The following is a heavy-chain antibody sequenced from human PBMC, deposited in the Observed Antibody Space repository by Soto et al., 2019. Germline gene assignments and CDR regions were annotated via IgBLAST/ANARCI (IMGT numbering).Heavy chain of an antibody. CDR1: GFTFTSSA. CDR2: IVVGSGNT. D-gene: IGHD3-3*01. Sequence: SVKVSCKASGFTFTSSAVQWVRQARGQRLEWIGWIVVGSGNTNYAQKFQERVTITRDMSTSTAYMELSSLRSEDKAVYYCAAGFHYDFWSGYYTDWFDPWGQG. V-gene: IGHV1-58*01. J-gene: IGHJ5*02. CDR3: AAGFHYDFWSGYYTDWFDP.